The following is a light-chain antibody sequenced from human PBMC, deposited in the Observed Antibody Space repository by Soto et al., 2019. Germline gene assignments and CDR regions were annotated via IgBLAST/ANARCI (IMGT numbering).Light chain of an antibody. CDR3: QHYNSYSEA. CDR2: KAS. Sequence: DIQMPQSPSTLSGSVGESVPITCRASQTISSWLAWYQQKPGKAPKLLIYKASTLKSGVPSRFSGSGSGTEFTLTISSLQPDDFATYYCQHYNSYSEAFGQGTKVDIK. V-gene: IGKV1-5*03. CDR1: QTISSW. J-gene: IGKJ1*01.